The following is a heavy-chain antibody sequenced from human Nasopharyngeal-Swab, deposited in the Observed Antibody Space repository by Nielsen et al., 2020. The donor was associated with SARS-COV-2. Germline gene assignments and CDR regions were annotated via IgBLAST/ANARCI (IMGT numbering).Heavy chain of an antibody. CDR2: INPSGGGT. D-gene: IGHD1-1*01. CDR3: AREGHTTGRGVRFDY. CDR1: GYTFTSYY. V-gene: IGHV1-46*01. J-gene: IGHJ4*02. Sequence: ASVKVSCKASGYTFTSYYMHWVRQAPGQGLEWMGIINPSGGGTSYAQKFQGRVAMTRDTSTSTVYMELSSLRSEDTAVYYCAREGHTTGRGVRFDYWGQGTLVTVSS.